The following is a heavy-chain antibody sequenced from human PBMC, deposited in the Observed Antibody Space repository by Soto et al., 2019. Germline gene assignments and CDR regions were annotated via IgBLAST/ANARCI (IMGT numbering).Heavy chain of an antibody. CDR2: IYYSGST. CDR3: ARGVTREVRSGASLSFDY. D-gene: IGHD2-15*01. V-gene: IGHV4-31*03. J-gene: IGHJ4*02. Sequence: QVQLQGSGPGLVKPSQTLSLTCTVSGGSISSGGYYWNWIRQLPGKGLEWIGYIYYSGSTYYNPSIKSRLTISVDTSTKQFSLKLSSVTGAYTAVYYCARGVTREVRSGASLSFDYWGQGTLVTVSS. CDR1: GGSISSGGYY.